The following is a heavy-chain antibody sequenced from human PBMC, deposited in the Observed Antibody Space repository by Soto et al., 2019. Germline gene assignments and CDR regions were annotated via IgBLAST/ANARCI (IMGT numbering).Heavy chain of an antibody. CDR1: GFTFSMYW. V-gene: IGHV3-74*03. J-gene: IGHJ6*03. CDR2: VKYDGSTT. CDR3: AREDYYMDV. Sequence: GGSLRLSCVASGFTFSMYWMHWVRQAPGKGLVWVSRVKYDGSTTANADSVKGRFTISRDNAKNTAYLQMNSLRAEDTAVYYCAREDYYMDVWGKGTTVTAP.